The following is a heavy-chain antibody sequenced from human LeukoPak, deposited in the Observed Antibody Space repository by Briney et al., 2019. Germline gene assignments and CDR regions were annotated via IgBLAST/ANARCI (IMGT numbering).Heavy chain of an antibody. V-gene: IGHV4-38-2*01. CDR2: IYHSGST. J-gene: IGHJ4*02. D-gene: IGHD1-26*01. CDR3: ARQGGSYYGY. Sequence: SETLSLTCAVSGYSISSGYYWGWIRQPPGKGLEWIGNIYHSGSTYYNPSLKSRVTISVDTSKNQFSLKMTSVTAADTGVYYCARQGGSYYGYWGQGTLVTVSS. CDR1: GYSISSGYY.